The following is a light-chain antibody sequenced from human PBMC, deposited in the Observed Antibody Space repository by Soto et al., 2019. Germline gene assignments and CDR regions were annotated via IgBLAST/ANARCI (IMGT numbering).Light chain of an antibody. CDR2: EVS. J-gene: IGLJ2*01. V-gene: IGLV2-8*01. Sequence: QSVLTQPPSASGSPGQSVTISCTGTSSDVGGYNYVSWYQQHPGKAPKLMIYEVSKRPSGVPDRFSGSKSGNTASLTVSVLQAEDEADYYCSSYAGSNNWVVFGGGTKLTVL. CDR3: SSYAGSNNWVV. CDR1: SSDVGGYNY.